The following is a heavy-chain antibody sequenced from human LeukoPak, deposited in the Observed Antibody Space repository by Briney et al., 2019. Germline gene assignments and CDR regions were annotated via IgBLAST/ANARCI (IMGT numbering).Heavy chain of an antibody. CDR1: GGSISSYY. Sequence: SETLSLTCTVSGGSISSYYWSWIRQPPGKGLEWIGYINYSGSTNYNPSLKSRVTISVDTSKNQFSLKLSSVTAADTAVYYCARQETWAGYHYYFDYWGQGTLVTVSS. D-gene: IGHD3/OR15-3a*01. CDR3: ARQETWAGYHYYFDY. V-gene: IGHV4-59*01. J-gene: IGHJ4*02. CDR2: INYSGST.